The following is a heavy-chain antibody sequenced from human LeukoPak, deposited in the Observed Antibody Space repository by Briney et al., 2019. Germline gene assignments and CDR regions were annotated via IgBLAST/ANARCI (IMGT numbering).Heavy chain of an antibody. Sequence: SETLSLTCTVSGGSISSYYWSWIRQPPGKGLEWIGYIYYSGSTNYNPSLKSRVTISVDTSKNQFSLKLSSVTAADTAVYYCARELPGIAAAPFDYWGQGTLVTGSS. D-gene: IGHD6-13*01. CDR1: GGSISSYY. CDR2: IYYSGST. CDR3: ARELPGIAAAPFDY. V-gene: IGHV4-59*12. J-gene: IGHJ4*02.